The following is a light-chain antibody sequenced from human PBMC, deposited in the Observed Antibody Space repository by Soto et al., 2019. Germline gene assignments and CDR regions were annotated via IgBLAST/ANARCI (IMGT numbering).Light chain of an antibody. CDR2: EVS. V-gene: IGLV2-14*01. CDR1: SSDIGAYNY. J-gene: IGLJ1*01. Sequence: QSALTQPASVSGSPGQSITISCTGTSSDIGAYNYVSWYQQHPGKAPKLVISEVSNRPSGVSNRFSGSKSGNTASLTISALQAEDEADYYCSSYTSSNTYVFAAGTKLTVL. CDR3: SSYTSSNTYV.